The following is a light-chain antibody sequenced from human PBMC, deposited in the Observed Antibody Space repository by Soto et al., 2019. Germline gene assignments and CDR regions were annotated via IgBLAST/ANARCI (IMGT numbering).Light chain of an antibody. V-gene: IGKV3-15*01. CDR1: QSVRSN. J-gene: IGKJ1*01. CDR3: QQYNNRPQT. CDR2: GTS. Sequence: SPATLSVYTGERATLSCRSSQSVRSNLAWYQQKPGQAPRLLIYGTSTRATGIPARFSASGSGTEFTLTISSLQSEDFAVYYCQQYNNRPQTFGQGTTVDIK.